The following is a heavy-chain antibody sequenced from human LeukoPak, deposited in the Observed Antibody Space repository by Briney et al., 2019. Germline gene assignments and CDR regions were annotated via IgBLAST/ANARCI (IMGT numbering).Heavy chain of an antibody. D-gene: IGHD3-16*01. Sequence: ASVKVSCKASGYTFTSYDINWVRQATGQGLEWMGWMNPNSGNTGYAQKFQGRVTMTRNTSISTAYMELSSLRPEDTAVYYCAAVEGKYYGAFDIWGQGTMVTVSS. CDR2: MNPNSGNT. CDR3: AAVEGKYYGAFDI. V-gene: IGHV1-8*01. J-gene: IGHJ3*02. CDR1: GYTFTSYD.